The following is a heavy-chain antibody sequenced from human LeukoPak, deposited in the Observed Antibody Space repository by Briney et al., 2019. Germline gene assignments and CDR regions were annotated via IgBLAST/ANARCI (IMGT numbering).Heavy chain of an antibody. CDR3: ARDFGYDFWSGD. V-gene: IGHV3-30-3*01. D-gene: IGHD3-3*01. J-gene: IGHJ4*02. CDR1: GFTFSSYA. Sequence: GGSLRLSCAASGFTFSSYAMHWVRQAPGKGLEWVAVISYDGSNKYYADSVKGRFTISRDNSKNTLYLQMSSLRAEDTAVYYCARDFGYDFWSGDWGQGTLVTVSS. CDR2: ISYDGSNK.